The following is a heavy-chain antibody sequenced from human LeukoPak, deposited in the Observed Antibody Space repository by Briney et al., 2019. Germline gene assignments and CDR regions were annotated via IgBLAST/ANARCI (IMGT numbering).Heavy chain of an antibody. CDR1: GFTFSSSL. V-gene: IGHV3-74*01. CDR2: VNSVGSDT. D-gene: IGHD1-26*01. CDR3: ANGSGSYYAY. J-gene: IGHJ4*02. Sequence: GGSLKLSCAASGFTFSSSLMHWVRQAPGKGLVWVSRVNSVGSDTSYADSVKGRFTISRDNAKNTLYLQMNSLRAEDTAVYYCANGSGSYYAYWGQGPVLTVSS.